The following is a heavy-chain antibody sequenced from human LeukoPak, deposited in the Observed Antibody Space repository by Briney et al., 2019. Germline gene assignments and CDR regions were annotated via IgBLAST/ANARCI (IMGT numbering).Heavy chain of an antibody. J-gene: IGHJ4*02. CDR1: GFTFSSYA. Sequence: PGGSLRLSCAASGFTFSSYAMSWVRQAPGKGLEWISYISAGGTPVYYADSVEGRFTVSRDNEENSLYLQLNSLRADDTAVYYCARDFRSSSWYIGDYWGQGAQVTVSP. CDR3: ARDFRSSSWYIGDY. D-gene: IGHD6-13*01. CDR2: ISAGGTPV. V-gene: IGHV3-48*01.